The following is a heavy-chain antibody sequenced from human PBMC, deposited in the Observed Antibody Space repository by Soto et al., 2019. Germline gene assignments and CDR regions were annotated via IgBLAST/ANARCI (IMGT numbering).Heavy chain of an antibody. V-gene: IGHV1-69*04. CDR2: IIPILGIA. J-gene: IGHJ4*02. Sequence: GASVKVSCKASGGTFSSYTISCVRQAPGQGLEWMGRIIPILGIANYAQKFQGRVTITADKSTSTAYMELSSLRSEDTAVYYCARESSITGTRIDYWGQGTLVTVSS. D-gene: IGHD1-7*01. CDR1: GGTFSSYT. CDR3: ARESSITGTRIDY.